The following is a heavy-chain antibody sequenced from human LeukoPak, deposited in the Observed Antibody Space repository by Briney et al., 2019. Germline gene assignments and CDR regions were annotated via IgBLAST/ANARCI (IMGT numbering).Heavy chain of an antibody. D-gene: IGHD1-26*01. CDR1: GGSISSSNW. CDR3: ARDGSIRGYYYGMDV. V-gene: IGHV4-4*02. J-gene: IGHJ6*02. CDR2: IFHTGNT. Sequence: SGTLSLTCAVSGGSISSSNWWRWVRQPPGKGLEWIGEIFHTGNTYYNPSLKSRVTISVDRSKNQFSLKLSSVTAADTAVYYCARDGSIRGYYYGMDVWGQGTTVTVSS.